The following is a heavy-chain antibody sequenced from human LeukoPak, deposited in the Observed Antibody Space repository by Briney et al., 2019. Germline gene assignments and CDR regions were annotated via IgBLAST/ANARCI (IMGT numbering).Heavy chain of an antibody. CDR2: ISSSGGTT. V-gene: IGHV3-64D*06. D-gene: IGHD6-19*01. CDR3: VRASYSSGWYGDC. CDR1: GFIFSSNA. J-gene: IGHJ4*02. Sequence: GGSLRLSCSASGFIFSSNAMHWVRQAPGKGLEYVSAISSSGGTTYYTDSVKDRFTISRDNSKNTLYLQMSSLRAEDTAVYYCVRASYSSGWYGDCWGQGTLVTVSS.